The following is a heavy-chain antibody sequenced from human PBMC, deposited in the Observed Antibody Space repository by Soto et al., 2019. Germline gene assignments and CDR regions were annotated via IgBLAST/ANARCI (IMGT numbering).Heavy chain of an antibody. D-gene: IGHD3-9*01. CDR3: ARGYDILTGYYSGGMDV. V-gene: IGHV3-30-3*01. J-gene: IGHJ6*02. CDR1: GFTFSSYA. CDR2: ISYDGSNK. Sequence: QVQLVESGGGVVQPGRSLRLSCAASGFTFSSYAMHWVRQAPGKGLEWVAVISYDGSNKYYADSVKGRFTISRDNSKNTLYLAMNSLRAEDTAVYYCARGYDILTGYYSGGMDVWGQGTTVTVSS.